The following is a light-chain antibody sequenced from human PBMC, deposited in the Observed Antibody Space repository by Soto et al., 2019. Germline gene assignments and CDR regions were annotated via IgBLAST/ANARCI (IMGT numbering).Light chain of an antibody. V-gene: IGKV1-5*01. CDR3: QQYNSYSPLT. Sequence: DIQMTQSPSILSASVGDRVTITCRASQSISTWLAWFQQKAGKAPKLLIYAASTLESGVPLRFSGSGSGTEFTLTISSLQPDDFATYYCQQYNSYSPLTFGGGTKVEIK. CDR1: QSISTW. J-gene: IGKJ4*01. CDR2: AAS.